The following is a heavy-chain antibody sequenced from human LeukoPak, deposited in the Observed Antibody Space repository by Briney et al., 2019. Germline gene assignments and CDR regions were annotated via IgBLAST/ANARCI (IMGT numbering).Heavy chain of an antibody. Sequence: GGSLRLSCAASGFTFSSYSMNWVRQAPGKGLEWVSYISSSGSTIYYADSVKGRFTISRDNAKNSLYLQMNSLRAEDTAVYYCASSGYYPPYYYYYYMDVWGKGTTVTVSS. CDR3: ASSGYYPPYYYYYYMDV. V-gene: IGHV3-48*01. CDR2: ISSSGSTI. CDR1: GFTFSSYS. J-gene: IGHJ6*03. D-gene: IGHD3-3*01.